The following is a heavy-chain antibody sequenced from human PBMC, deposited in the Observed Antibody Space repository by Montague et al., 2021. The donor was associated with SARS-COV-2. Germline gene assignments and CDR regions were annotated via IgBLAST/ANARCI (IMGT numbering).Heavy chain of an antibody. J-gene: IGHJ4*01. V-gene: IGHV4-4*07. CDR1: GASMSGYH. Sequence: SETLSLTCTVSGASMSGYHWSWIRQPAGKALEWIGRIDSNGDTTXNPSLKSRLTMSVDTSERQFSLKMTSVSAADTAIYYCARSSEYYYHPFDYWGHGNLVTVSS. D-gene: IGHD2/OR15-2a*01. CDR2: IDSNGDT. CDR3: ARSSEYYYHPFDY.